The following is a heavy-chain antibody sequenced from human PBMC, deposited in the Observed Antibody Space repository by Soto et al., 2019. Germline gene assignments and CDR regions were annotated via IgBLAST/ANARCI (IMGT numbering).Heavy chain of an antibody. CDR3: ARRETVAGTGVWFDP. CDR2: IYYSGST. D-gene: IGHD6-19*01. Sequence: QLQLQESGPGLVKPSETLSLTCTVSGGSISSSSYYWGWIRQPPGKGLEWIGSIYYSGSTYYNPSLKSRVTIPVDTSKNQFSLKLSSVTAADTAVYYCARRETVAGTGVWFDPWGQGTLVTVSS. J-gene: IGHJ5*02. CDR1: GGSISSSSYY. V-gene: IGHV4-39*01.